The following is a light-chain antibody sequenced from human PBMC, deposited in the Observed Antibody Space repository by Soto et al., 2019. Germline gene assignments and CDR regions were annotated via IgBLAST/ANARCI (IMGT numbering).Light chain of an antibody. CDR1: SSDVGGYNF. J-gene: IGLJ1*01. CDR3: CSYAGSYAYV. Sequence: QSYLTQPRSVSESPGQSVTISCTGTSSDVGGYNFVSWYQQYPGKAPKLMIYDVSKRPSGVPDRFSGSKSGNTASLTISGLQAEDEADYYCCSYAGSYAYVFGTGTKVTVL. CDR2: DVS. V-gene: IGLV2-11*01.